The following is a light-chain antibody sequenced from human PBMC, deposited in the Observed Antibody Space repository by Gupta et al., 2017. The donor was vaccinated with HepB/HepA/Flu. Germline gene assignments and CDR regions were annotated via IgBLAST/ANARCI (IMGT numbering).Light chain of an antibody. CDR2: GAS. J-gene: IGKJ2*01. CDR1: QFISTN. CDR3: QQYELWPYT. Sequence: EVVMTQSPATLSVSPGERATLSCRASQFISTNFAWYQQKLGQAPRLLIYGASTRATGIPARFSGSGSGTDFTLTISSLQSEDFAVNNGQQYELWPYTFGQGTRLEMK. V-gene: IGKV3-15*01.